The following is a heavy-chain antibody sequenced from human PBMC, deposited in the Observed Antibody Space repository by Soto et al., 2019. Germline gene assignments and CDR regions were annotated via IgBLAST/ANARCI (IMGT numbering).Heavy chain of an antibody. D-gene: IGHD4-17*01. V-gene: IGHV4-31*03. J-gene: IGHJ4*02. CDR3: ARDYGGDYWTSFDY. CDR2: IYYSGNT. CDR1: GGSISSGGYY. Sequence: QVQLQESGPGLVKPSQTLSLTCIVSGGSISSGGYYWNWIRQHPGKGLEWIGYIYYSGNTYYNPSLKSRGTISLDTSKNQFSLKLSSVTAADTAMYYCARDYGGDYWTSFDYWGQGTLVTVSS.